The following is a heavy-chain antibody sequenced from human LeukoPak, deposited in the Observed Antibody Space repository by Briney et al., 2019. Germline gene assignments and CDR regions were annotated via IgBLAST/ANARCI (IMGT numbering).Heavy chain of an antibody. Sequence: PSETLSLTCTVSGGSISSYYWSWIRQPPGKGLEWIGYIYYSGSTNYNPSLKSRVTISVDTSKNQFSLKLSSVTAADTAVYYCARVGGATVETQAFDYWGQGTLVTVSS. D-gene: IGHD4-23*01. CDR1: GGSISSYY. J-gene: IGHJ4*02. CDR3: ARVGGATVETQAFDY. CDR2: IYYSGST. V-gene: IGHV4-59*01.